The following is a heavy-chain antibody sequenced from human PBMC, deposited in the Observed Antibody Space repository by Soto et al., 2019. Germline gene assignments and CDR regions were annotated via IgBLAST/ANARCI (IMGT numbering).Heavy chain of an antibody. Sequence: QVQLQESGPGLVRPSQTLSLTCTVSAASISTFNYYWSWIRQHPEKGLEWIGYISYSGSTFYHSSLKSRVTISLDTSKKQFSLTLTSVTAADTAVYYCARSAQWDGFDPWGQGTMVTVSS. J-gene: IGHJ3*01. CDR1: AASISTFNYY. V-gene: IGHV4-31*03. CDR2: ISYSGST. D-gene: IGHD2-8*01. CDR3: ARSAQWDGFDP.